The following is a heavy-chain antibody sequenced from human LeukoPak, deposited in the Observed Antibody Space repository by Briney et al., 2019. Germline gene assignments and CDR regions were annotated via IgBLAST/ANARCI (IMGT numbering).Heavy chain of an antibody. V-gene: IGHV4-61*01. D-gene: IGHD3-10*01. CDR2: IYYSGST. CDR3: ARDGEGLVDY. CDR1: GGSVSSGSYY. Sequence: SETLSLTCTVSGGSVSSGSYYWSWIRQPPGKGLEWIGYIYYSGSTNCNPSLKSRVTISVDTSKNQFSLKLSSVTAADTAVYYCARDGEGLVDYWGQGTLVTVSS. J-gene: IGHJ4*02.